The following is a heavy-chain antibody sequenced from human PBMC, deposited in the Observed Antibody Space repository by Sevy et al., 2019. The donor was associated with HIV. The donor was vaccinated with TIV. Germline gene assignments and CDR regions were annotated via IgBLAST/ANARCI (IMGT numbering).Heavy chain of an antibody. Sequence: GGSLRLSCAASGFTFNFYGMHWVRQAPGKGLEWVALISYDGILKYYADSAKGRFTISRDNSKNTLYLQMNSLRPEDTAVYYCVKAPNDYDNSGWAGLEVWGQGTTVTVSS. CDR2: ISYDGILK. CDR3: VKAPNDYDNSGWAGLEV. J-gene: IGHJ6*02. CDR1: GFTFNFYG. D-gene: IGHD3-22*01. V-gene: IGHV3-30*18.